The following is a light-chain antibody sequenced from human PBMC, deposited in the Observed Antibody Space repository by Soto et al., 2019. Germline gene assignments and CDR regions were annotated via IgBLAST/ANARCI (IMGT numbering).Light chain of an antibody. Sequence: QSALTQPAPVSGSAGQSITISCTGTSSDVGSYNLVSWYQQYSGKAPKLLIYEVNKRPSGVSNRFSGSKSGNTASLTISGLQAEDEADYYCCSYAGIRVFGTGTKVTVL. CDR3: CSYAGIRV. CDR1: SSDVGSYNL. J-gene: IGLJ1*01. CDR2: EVN. V-gene: IGLV2-23*02.